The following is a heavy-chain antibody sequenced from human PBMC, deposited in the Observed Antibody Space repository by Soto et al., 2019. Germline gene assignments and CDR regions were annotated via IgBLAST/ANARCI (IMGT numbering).Heavy chain of an antibody. CDR2: IYYSGST. J-gene: IGHJ4*02. V-gene: IGHV4-30-4*08. CDR3: ARVQTTVLTGYDY. CDR1: GGSISSGGYY. D-gene: IGHD4-17*01. Sequence: SETLSLTCTVSGGSISSGGYYWSWNRQHPGKGLEWIGYIYYSGSTYYNPSLKSRVTISVDTSKNQFSLKLSSVTAADTAVYYCARVQTTVLTGYDYWGQGTLVTVSS.